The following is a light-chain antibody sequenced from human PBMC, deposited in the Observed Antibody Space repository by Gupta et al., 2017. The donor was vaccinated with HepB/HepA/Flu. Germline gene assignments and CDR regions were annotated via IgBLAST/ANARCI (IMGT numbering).Light chain of an antibody. CDR1: SSNIGSNT. Sequence: QSVLTQPPSASWTPGQRVTISCSGSSSNIGSNTVNWYQQLPGTAPKLLIYSNNQRPSGVPDRFSGSKSGTSASLAISGLQSEDEADYFCAAWDDSLNVWVFGGGTKLTVL. CDR2: SNN. CDR3: AAWDDSLNVWV. J-gene: IGLJ3*02. V-gene: IGLV1-44*01.